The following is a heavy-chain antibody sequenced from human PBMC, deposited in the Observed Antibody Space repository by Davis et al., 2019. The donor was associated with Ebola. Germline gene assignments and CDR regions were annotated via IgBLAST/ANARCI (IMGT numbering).Heavy chain of an antibody. Sequence: GESLKISCAASGFTFSSNSMNWVRQAPGKGLEWVSSISSSSSYIYYADSVKGRFTVSRDNAKNSLYLQMNSLRAEDTAVYYCVRDPALVVTGGGWFFGLWGRGTLITVSS. CDR1: GFTFSSNS. V-gene: IGHV3-21*01. J-gene: IGHJ2*01. CDR3: VRDPALVVTGGGWFFGL. CDR2: ISSSSSYI. D-gene: IGHD2-21*02.